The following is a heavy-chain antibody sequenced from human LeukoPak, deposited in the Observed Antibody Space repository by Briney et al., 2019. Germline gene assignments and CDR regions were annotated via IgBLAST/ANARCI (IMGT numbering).Heavy chain of an antibody. V-gene: IGHV3-74*01. CDR2: INNDGSIT. D-gene: IGHD1/OR15-1a*01. J-gene: IGHJ3*02. CDR1: EFTISRYW. Sequence: GGSLRLSCAASEFTISRYWMHWVRQAPGKGLVWVSNINNDGSITTYADSVKGRFTISRDNVKNTLFLQMNSLGAEDTALYYCARGWNTTPRSGFDIWGLGTMVTVSS. CDR3: ARGWNTTPRSGFDI.